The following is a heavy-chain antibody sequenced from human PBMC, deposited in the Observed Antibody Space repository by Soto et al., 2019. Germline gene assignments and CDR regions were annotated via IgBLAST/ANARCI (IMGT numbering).Heavy chain of an antibody. D-gene: IGHD5-12*01. CDR1: GYTLTSYG. V-gene: IGHV1-18*01. Sequence: ASVKVSCKASGYTLTSYGISWVRQAPGQGREWMGWISAYNGNTNYAQKLQGRVTMTTDTSTSTAYMELRSLRSDDTAVYYCARVRDIVATIYAFDIWGQGTMVTVSS. CDR3: ARVRDIVATIYAFDI. CDR2: ISAYNGNT. J-gene: IGHJ3*02.